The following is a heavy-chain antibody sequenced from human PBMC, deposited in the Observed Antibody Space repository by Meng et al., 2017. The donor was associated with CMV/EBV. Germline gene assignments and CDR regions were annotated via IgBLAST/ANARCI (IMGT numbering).Heavy chain of an antibody. CDR3: ARDRDGETYYDFWSGYSHYGMDV. Sequence: GGSLRLSCAASGFTFSSYWMSWVRQAPGKGLEWVANIKQDGSEKYYVDSVKGRFTISRDNAKNSLYLQMNSLRAEDTAVYYRARDRDGETYYDFWSGYSHYGMDVWGQGTTVTVSS. D-gene: IGHD3-3*01. J-gene: IGHJ6*02. V-gene: IGHV3-7*01. CDR2: IKQDGSEK. CDR1: GFTFSSYW.